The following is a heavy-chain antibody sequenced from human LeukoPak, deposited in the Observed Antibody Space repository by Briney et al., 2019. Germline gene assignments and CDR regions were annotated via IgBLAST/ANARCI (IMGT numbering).Heavy chain of an antibody. V-gene: IGHV4-4*07. CDR1: GGSISSYY. D-gene: IGHD3-16*02. Sequence: SETLSLTRTVSGGSISSYYWSWIRQPAGKGLEWIGRIYTSGSTNYNPSLKSRVTMSVDTSKNQFSLKLSSVTAADTAVYYCARESYVWGSYRSNWFDPWGQGTLVTVSS. CDR3: ARESYVWGSYRSNWFDP. CDR2: IYTSGST. J-gene: IGHJ5*02.